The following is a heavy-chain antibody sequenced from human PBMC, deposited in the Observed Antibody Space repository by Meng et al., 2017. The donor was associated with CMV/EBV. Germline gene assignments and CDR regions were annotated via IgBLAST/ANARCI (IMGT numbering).Heavy chain of an antibody. Sequence: LSCAASGFTFSSYAMSWVRQAPGKGLERVSAISGSGGSTYYADSVKGRFTISRDNSKNTLYLQMNSLRAEDTAVYYCAKLSSLSLNPWGQGTLVTVSS. V-gene: IGHV3-23*01. CDR3: AKLSSLSLNP. CDR2: ISGSGGST. D-gene: IGHD6-6*01. CDR1: GFTFSSYA. J-gene: IGHJ5*02.